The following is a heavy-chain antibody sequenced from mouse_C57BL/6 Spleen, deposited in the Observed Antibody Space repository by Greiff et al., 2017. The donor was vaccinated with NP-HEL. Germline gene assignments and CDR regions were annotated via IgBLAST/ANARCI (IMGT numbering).Heavy chain of an antibody. J-gene: IGHJ4*01. Sequence: EVQLVESGPGLVKPSQSLSLTCSVTGYSITSGYYWNWIRQFPGNKLEWMGYISYDGSNNYNPSLKNRISITRDTSKNQFFLKLNSVTTEDTATYYCARENDGYYFGGAMDYWGQGTSVTVSS. D-gene: IGHD2-3*01. CDR2: ISYDGSN. CDR1: GYSITSGYY. V-gene: IGHV3-6*01. CDR3: ARENDGYYFGGAMDY.